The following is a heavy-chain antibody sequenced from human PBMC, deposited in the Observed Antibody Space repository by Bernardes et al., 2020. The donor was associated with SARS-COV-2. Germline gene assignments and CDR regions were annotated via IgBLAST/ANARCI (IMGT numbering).Heavy chain of an antibody. V-gene: IGHV3-72*01. CDR1: GTTFSDHN. CDR2: IRNKANRYTT. CDR3: ARSPLGIAPFDF. D-gene: IGHD2-21*01. Sequence: GGSLRLSCAPSGTTFSDHNMDWVRQAPGKGLEWIARIRNKANRYTTEYAASVKGRFTISGDESMNSVFLQMNSLKTEDTAVYYCARSPLGIAPFDFWGQGILVTVSS. J-gene: IGHJ4*02.